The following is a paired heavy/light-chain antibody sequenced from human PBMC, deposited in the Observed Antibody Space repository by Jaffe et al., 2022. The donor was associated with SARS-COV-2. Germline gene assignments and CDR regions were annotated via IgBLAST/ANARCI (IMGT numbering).Light chain of an antibody. Sequence: DIQMTQSPSSLSASVGDRVTITCRASQGIRNDLGWYQQKPGKAPKRLIYAASSLHSGVPSRFSGSGSGTEFTLTISCLQPEDFATYYCLQYNSDPWTFGPGTKVEIK. CDR2: AAS. J-gene: IGKJ1*01. V-gene: IGKV1-17*01. CDR3: LQYNSDPWT. CDR1: QGIRND.
Heavy chain of an antibody. V-gene: IGHV3-53*01. CDR1: GITVVGNY. CDR3: VGTVAATAADY. J-gene: IGHJ4*02. D-gene: IGHD6-19*01. CDR2: IYGGGTT. Sequence: EVQLVESGGGLIQPGGSLTLSCAASGITVVGNYMNWVRQAPGKGLEWVSVIYGGGTTKYADSVRGRFTTSRDNSKNTLHLQMNSLRAEDTAVYYCVGTVAATAADYWGQGTLVTVSS.